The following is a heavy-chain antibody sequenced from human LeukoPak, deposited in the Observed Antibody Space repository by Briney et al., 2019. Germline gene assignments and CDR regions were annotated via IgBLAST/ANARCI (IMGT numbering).Heavy chain of an antibody. CDR1: GFTFDDYG. D-gene: IGHD3-22*01. CDR2: INWNGGST. CDR3: ARDVSYYDSSGYYYDY. V-gene: IGHV3-20*04. J-gene: IGHJ4*02. Sequence: GGSLRLSCAASGFTFDDYGMSWVRQAPGKGLEWVSGINWNGGSTGYADSVKGRFTISRDNAKNSLYLQMNSLRAEETALYYCARDVSYYDSSGYYYDYWGQGTLVTVSS.